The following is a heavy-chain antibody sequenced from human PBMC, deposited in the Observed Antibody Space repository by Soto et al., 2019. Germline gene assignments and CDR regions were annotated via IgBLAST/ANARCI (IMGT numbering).Heavy chain of an antibody. CDR2: ISSSSSYT. D-gene: IGHD1-20*01. J-gene: IGHJ6*01. Sequence: PGGSLRLSCTASRFTFSYYYRSWMRQSPWKGLEWVSYISSSSSYTNYADSVKGRFTIYRDNAKNSLYLQMNRLRAEDTAVYYCARARITGTTDYYYDLDVWGQGTTVTVSS. CDR1: RFTFSYYY. CDR3: ARARITGTTDYYYDLDV. V-gene: IGHV3-11*06.